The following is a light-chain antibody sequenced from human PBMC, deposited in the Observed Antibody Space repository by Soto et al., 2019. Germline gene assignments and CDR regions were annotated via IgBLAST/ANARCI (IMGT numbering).Light chain of an antibody. CDR1: QDISNY. V-gene: IGKV1-33*01. CDR3: QQYDNLPLT. CDR2: GAS. Sequence: DIQMTQSPSSLSASVGDRVTITCQASQDISNYLNWYQQKPGEAPKLLIYGASNLETGVPSRFSGSGSGTDFTFTISSLQPEDIATYYCQQYDNLPLTFGGGTKVETK. J-gene: IGKJ4*01.